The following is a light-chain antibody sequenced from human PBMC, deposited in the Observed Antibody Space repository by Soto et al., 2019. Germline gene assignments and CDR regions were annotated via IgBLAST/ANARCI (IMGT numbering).Light chain of an antibody. V-gene: IGKV2-28*01. CDR3: QQLNKYPST. CDR1: HSLLHSNGYNY. CDR2: LGS. Sequence: DIVMTQSPLSLPVTPGEPASISCRSSHSLLHSNGYNYLDWYLQKPGQSPQLLIYLGSNRASGVPDRFSGSGSGTDFTLTISSLQPEDFATYYCQQLNKYPSTFGGGTKVDIK. J-gene: IGKJ4*01.